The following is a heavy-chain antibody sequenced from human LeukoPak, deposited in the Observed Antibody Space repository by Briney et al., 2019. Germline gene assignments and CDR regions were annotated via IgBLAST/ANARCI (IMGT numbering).Heavy chain of an antibody. V-gene: IGHV4-34*01. CDR1: GGSFSGYY. CDR3: ARVAVGAYDY. Sequence: ASETLSLTCAVYGGSFSGYYWSWIRQPPGKGLEWIGEINHSGSTNYNPSLKSRVTISVDTSKNQFSLKLSSVTAADTAVCYCARVAVGAYDYWGQGTLVTVSS. CDR2: INHSGST. J-gene: IGHJ4*02. D-gene: IGHD1-26*01.